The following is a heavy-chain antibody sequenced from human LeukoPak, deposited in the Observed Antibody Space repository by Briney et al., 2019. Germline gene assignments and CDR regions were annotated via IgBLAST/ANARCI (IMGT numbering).Heavy chain of an antibody. D-gene: IGHD3-16*01. CDR2: ISPYNGDT. CDR1: GYTFNTYG. J-gene: IGHJ4*02. Sequence: ASVTVSCKASGYTFNTYGIIGVRQASGHGLEWMGWISPYNGDTHYAQKFQDRVTMTTDTSTSTAYMDLRSLGFDDTAVYYCARDNDSRDPPHFDYWGQGTLVTVSS. V-gene: IGHV1-18*04. CDR3: ARDNDSRDPPHFDY.